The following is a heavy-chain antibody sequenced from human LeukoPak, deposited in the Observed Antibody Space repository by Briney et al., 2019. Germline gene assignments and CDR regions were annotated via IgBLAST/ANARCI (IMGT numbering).Heavy chain of an antibody. Sequence: SETLSLTCSVSGASNSNQYWSWVRQPPGKGLEWIGYIYNSGSTNNNPSLKSRVTISVDTSKNQFSLKLSSVTAAGTAVYYCATRGQSGHHYYYMDVWGKGTTVTVSS. CDR3: ATRGQSGHHYYYMDV. J-gene: IGHJ6*03. V-gene: IGHV4-59*11. CDR1: GASNSNQY. CDR2: IYNSGST. D-gene: IGHD3-16*01.